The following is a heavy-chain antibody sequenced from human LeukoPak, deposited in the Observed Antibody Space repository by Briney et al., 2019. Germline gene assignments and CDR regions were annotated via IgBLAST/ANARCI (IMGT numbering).Heavy chain of an antibody. J-gene: IGHJ4*02. CDR3: AYCSGGSCYSGPHDY. V-gene: IGHV1-18*04. CDR1: GYTFTYRY. CDR2: ISGSNGNT. Sequence: ASVKVSCKASGYTFTYRYLHWVRQAPGQALEWMGWISGSNGNTNYAQKFQGRVSMTADTSTSTAYMELRSLRSDDTAVYYCAYCSGGSCYSGPHDYWGQGTLVTVSS. D-gene: IGHD2-15*01.